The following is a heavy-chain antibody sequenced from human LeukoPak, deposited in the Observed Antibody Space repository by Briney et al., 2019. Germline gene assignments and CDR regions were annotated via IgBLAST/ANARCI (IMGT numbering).Heavy chain of an antibody. CDR1: GGSISSSSYY. CDR3: ASARTTSYYYDSSGYFEDY. CDR2: IYTSGST. J-gene: IGHJ4*02. Sequence: SETLSLTCTVSGGSISSSSYYWSWIRQPAGKGLEWIGRIYTSGSTNYNPSLKSRVTMSVDTSKNQFSLKLSSVTAADTAVYYCASARTTSYYYDSSGYFEDYWGQGTLVTVSS. D-gene: IGHD3-22*01. V-gene: IGHV4-61*02.